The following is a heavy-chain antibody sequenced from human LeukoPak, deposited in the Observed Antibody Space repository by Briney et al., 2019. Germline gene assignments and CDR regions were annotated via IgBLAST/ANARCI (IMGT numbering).Heavy chain of an antibody. V-gene: IGHV1-2*02. Sequence: ASVKVSFKSSGYTFTGFYMHWLRQAPGQGLEWMGGINPNSAYTGYAQKFLGRVTITRDMSISTIYMELTRLRSDDTALYYCARWDGYSSSPDSWGQGNLVTVSS. CDR3: ARWDGYSSSPDS. D-gene: IGHD6-13*01. CDR2: INPNSAYT. CDR1: GYTFTGFY. J-gene: IGHJ5*01.